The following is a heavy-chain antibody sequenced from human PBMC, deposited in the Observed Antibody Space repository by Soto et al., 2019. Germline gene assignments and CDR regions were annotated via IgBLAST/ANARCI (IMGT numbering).Heavy chain of an antibody. CDR1: SGSISSSNL. V-gene: IGHV4-4*02. D-gene: IGHD5-12*01. CDR2: IYHSGST. Sequence: PSETLSLTCAVSSGSISSSNLWSWVRQPPGKGLEWIGEIYHSGSTNYNPSLKSRVTISVDKSKNQFSLKLSSVTAADTAVYYCARIGWLPTQNWFDPWGQGTLVTISS. J-gene: IGHJ5*02. CDR3: ARIGWLPTQNWFDP.